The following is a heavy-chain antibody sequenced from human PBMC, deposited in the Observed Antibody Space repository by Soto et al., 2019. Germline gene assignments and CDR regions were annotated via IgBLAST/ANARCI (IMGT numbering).Heavy chain of an antibody. D-gene: IGHD2-15*01. CDR2: INSDGSRT. Sequence: EVQLVESGGGLVQPGGSLRVSCAASGFSFSNYWMHWVRQAPGRGLVWVSQINSDGSRTNYADSVKGRFTVSRDTAKNTLSLQMTSLRAEDTAVYYGARGGVEDCSGGSCYLFDYWGQGILVTVSS. CDR3: ARGGVEDCSGGSCYLFDY. V-gene: IGHV3-74*01. J-gene: IGHJ4*02. CDR1: GFSFSNYW.